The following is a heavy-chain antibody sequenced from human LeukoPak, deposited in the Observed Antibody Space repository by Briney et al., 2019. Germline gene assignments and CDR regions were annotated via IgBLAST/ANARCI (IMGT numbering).Heavy chain of an antibody. V-gene: IGHV3-33*01. CDR2: IWFDGSNK. J-gene: IGHJ4*02. D-gene: IGHD3-3*01. CDR3: LRDPSGSRFASDS. Sequence: GGSLRLSCAASGFIFSNDAMHWVRQAPGKGLEWVAFIWFDGSNKHYADSVKGRFTISRDNSEDTLYLQMNSLRAEDTAVYYCLRDPSGSRFASDSWGQGALVTVSS. CDR1: GFIFSNDA.